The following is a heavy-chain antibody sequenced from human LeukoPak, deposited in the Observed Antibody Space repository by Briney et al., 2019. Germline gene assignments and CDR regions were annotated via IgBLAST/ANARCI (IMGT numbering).Heavy chain of an antibody. D-gene: IGHD6-6*01. V-gene: IGHV4-39*07. CDR1: GGSISSSSYY. J-gene: IGHJ4*02. Sequence: PSETLSLTCTVSGGSISSSSYYWGWIRQPPGKGLEWIGSIYYSGSTYYNPSLKSRVTISVDTSKNQFFLKLSSVTAADTAVYYCARTAMGQSSSSYVFDYWGQGTLVTVSS. CDR3: ARTAMGQSSSSYVFDY. CDR2: IYYSGST.